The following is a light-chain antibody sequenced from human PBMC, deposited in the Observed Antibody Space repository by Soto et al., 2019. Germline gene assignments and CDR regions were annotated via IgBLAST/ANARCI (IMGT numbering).Light chain of an antibody. V-gene: IGKV1-39*01. CDR2: EAS. CDR1: QSISTY. Sequence: DFQLTQSPSSLSASVGDRVSITCRASQSISTYLNWYQQKPGKAPKVLIYEASSLQSGVPSRFSGSGSGTDFTLTITSLQPEDFATYYCQQSYNTPRTFGQGTKVDIK. CDR3: QQSYNTPRT. J-gene: IGKJ1*01.